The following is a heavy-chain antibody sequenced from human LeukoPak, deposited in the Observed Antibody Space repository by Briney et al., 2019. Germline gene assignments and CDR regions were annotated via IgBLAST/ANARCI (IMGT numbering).Heavy chain of an antibody. CDR3: ARLHCSSTSCPLRSDAFDI. Sequence: KGGESLKISCKGSGYSFTSYWIGWVRQMPGKGLEWMGIIYPGDSDTRYSPSFQGQVTISADKSISTAYLQWSSLKASDTAMYYCARLHCSSTSCPLRSDAFDIWGQGTMVTVSS. CDR1: GYSFTSYW. V-gene: IGHV5-51*01. D-gene: IGHD2-2*01. J-gene: IGHJ3*02. CDR2: IYPGDSDT.